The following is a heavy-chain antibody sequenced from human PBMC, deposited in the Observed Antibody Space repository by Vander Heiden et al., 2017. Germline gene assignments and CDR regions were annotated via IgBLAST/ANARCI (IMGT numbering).Heavy chain of an antibody. V-gene: IGHV3-7*01. Sequence: EVQLVESGGGLVQPGGSLRLACAASGFTVSDSWMSWVRQAPGKGLEWVANIKKDGSEKYYVDSVKGRFTISRDNAKNSLFLQMNSLRAEDTAVYFCAKCYLWFGELSVWGQGTTVTVSS. D-gene: IGHD3-10*01. CDR3: AKCYLWFGELSV. CDR1: GFTVSDSW. J-gene: IGHJ6*02. CDR2: IKKDGSEK.